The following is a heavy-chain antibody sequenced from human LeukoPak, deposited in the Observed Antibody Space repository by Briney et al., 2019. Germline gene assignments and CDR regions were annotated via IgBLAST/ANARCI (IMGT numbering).Heavy chain of an antibody. CDR2: IYSGGST. CDR3: ANYYGSGSYYDY. CDR1: GFTVSSNY. D-gene: IGHD3-10*01. Sequence: GGSLRLTCAASGFTVSSNYMSWVRQAPGKGLEWVSVIYSGGSTYYADSVKGRFTISRDNSKNTLYLQMNSLRAEDTAVYYCANYYGSGSYYDYWGQGALVTVSS. V-gene: IGHV3-66*01. J-gene: IGHJ4*02.